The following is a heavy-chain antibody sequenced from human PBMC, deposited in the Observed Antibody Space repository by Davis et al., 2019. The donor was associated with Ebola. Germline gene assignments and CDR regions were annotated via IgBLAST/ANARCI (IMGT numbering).Heavy chain of an antibody. D-gene: IGHD3-3*01. CDR1: GFTVSSNY. J-gene: IGHJ4*02. CDR3: ASAPLVLRFLEWLSFDY. CDR2: IYSGGST. V-gene: IGHV3-66*01. Sequence: GESLKISCAASGFTVSSNYMSWVRQAPGKGLGWVSVIYSGGSTYYADSVKGRFTISRDNSKNTRYLQMNSLRAEDTAVYYCASAPLVLRFLEWLSFDYWGQGTLVTVSS.